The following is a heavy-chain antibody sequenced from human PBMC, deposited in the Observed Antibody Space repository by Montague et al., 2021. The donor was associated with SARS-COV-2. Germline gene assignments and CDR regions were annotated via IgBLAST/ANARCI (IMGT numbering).Heavy chain of an antibody. CDR1: GGSISSGTW. CDR3: ARDSSGWSRFDY. J-gene: IGHJ4*02. V-gene: IGHV4-4*02. D-gene: IGHD6-19*01. CDR2: ISHSGGT. Sequence: SETLSLTCAVSGGSISSGTWWTWVRQPPGKGLEWIGEISHSGGTNYNPSLKSRVTIPVDKSKNQFSLKLSSVTAADTAVYYCARDSSGWSRFDYWGQGTLVTVSS.